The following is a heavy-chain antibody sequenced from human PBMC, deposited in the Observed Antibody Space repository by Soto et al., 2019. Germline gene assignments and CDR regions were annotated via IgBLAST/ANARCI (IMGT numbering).Heavy chain of an antibody. J-gene: IGHJ4*02. CDR2: IHYSGST. CDR1: GDSISSYY. D-gene: IGHD3-10*01. V-gene: IGHV4-59*08. CDR3: ARHLTMVRGVMRYFDY. Sequence: ETLSLTCTVSGDSISSYYWSWIRQPPGKGLEWIGYIHYSGSTNYNPSLKSRVTISVDTSKNQFSLKLSSVTAADTAVYYCARHLTMVRGVMRYFDYWGQGTLVTVSS.